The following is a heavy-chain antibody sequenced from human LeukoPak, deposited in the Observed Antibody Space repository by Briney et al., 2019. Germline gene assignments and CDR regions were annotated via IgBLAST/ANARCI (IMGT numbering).Heavy chain of an antibody. Sequence: GASVKVSCKASGYTFTSYAMHWVRQAPGQRLEWMGWINAGNGNTKYSQKFQGRVTITRDTSASTAYMELSSLRSEDTAVYYCARGGALQLEVCFAYWGQGTLVTVSS. J-gene: IGHJ4*02. CDR2: INAGNGNT. D-gene: IGHD1-1*01. V-gene: IGHV1-3*01. CDR3: ARGGALQLEVCFAY. CDR1: GYTFTSYA.